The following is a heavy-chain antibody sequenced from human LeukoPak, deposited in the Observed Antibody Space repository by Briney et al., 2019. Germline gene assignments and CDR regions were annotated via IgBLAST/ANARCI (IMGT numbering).Heavy chain of an antibody. CDR1: GDSISRGDEY. Sequence: SETLSLTRTVSGDSISRGDEYWRWVRQPRGKGLGWIGYNYYRGRTYYNTSHRSRGTISVDTSKIQFSLKLSAVTAADTAVYYCARGAAATGDAFDIWGQGTMVTVSS. CDR2: NYYRGRT. D-gene: IGHD2-2*01. CDR3: ARGAAATGDAFDI. J-gene: IGHJ3*02. V-gene: IGHV4-30-4*01.